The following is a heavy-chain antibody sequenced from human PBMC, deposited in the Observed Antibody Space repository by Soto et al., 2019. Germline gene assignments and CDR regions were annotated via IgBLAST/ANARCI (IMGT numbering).Heavy chain of an antibody. CDR3: ARERHLNSPSYAVDL. D-gene: IGHD1-7*01. J-gene: IGHJ3*01. V-gene: IGHV1-2*02. CDR1: GYNFIAQN. Sequence: QVHLVQTGAEVKKPGASVKVSCMASGYNFIAQNIHWVRQAPGLGLEWMGKMNPNSGGSDYAQELQGMVTVTRDTYISTVYMELTSIKSDDTAVYYCARERHLNSPSYAVDLWGQGTMVIVSS. CDR2: MNPNSGGS.